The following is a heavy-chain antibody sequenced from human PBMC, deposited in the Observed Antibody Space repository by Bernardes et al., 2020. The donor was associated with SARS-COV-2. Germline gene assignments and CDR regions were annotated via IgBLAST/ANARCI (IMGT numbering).Heavy chain of an antibody. V-gene: IGHV3-74*01. J-gene: IGHJ4*02. CDR3: ARDFGGNSDY. CDR1: GFSVSAYW. D-gene: IGHD2-15*01. Sequence: GGSLRLSCAASGFSVSAYWMHWVRQAPGEGLVLVSRINEDGSIINYADSVKGRFTISRDIADNTLYLQMNSLRAEDTAVYYCARDFGGNSDYWGQGTLVTVSS. CDR2: INEDGSII.